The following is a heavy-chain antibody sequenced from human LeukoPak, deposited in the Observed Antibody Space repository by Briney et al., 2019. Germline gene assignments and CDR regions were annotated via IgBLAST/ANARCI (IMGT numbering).Heavy chain of an antibody. V-gene: IGHV4-39*07. CDR2: IYYSGST. CDR1: GGSISSSSYY. Sequence: SETLSLTCTVSGGSISSSSYYWGWIRQPPGKGLEWIGYIYYSGSTYYNPSLKSRVTISVDTSKNQFSLKLSSVTAADTAVYYCARSVDQQWLTTWGVLFYFDYWGQGTLVTVSS. D-gene: IGHD6-19*01. J-gene: IGHJ4*02. CDR3: ARSVDQQWLTTWGVLFYFDY.